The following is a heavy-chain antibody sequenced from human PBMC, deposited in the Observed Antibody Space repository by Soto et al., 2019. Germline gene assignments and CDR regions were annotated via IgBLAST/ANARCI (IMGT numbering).Heavy chain of an antibody. CDR3: AIDLRSCVISSCFANGYYYYGMNV. CDR2: ISSSSGYI. CDR1: GFTFGRYS. V-gene: IGHV3-21*01. D-gene: IGHD2-2*01. J-gene: IGHJ6*02. Sequence: EVQLVESGGGLVKPGGSLRLSCAASGFTFGRYSMNWVRQAPGKGLEWVSSISSSSGYIHYADSVKGRFTISRDNAMNSLSLQMDSLRVEDTAVYYCAIDLRSCVISSCFANGYYYYGMNVWGQGTTVTVSS.